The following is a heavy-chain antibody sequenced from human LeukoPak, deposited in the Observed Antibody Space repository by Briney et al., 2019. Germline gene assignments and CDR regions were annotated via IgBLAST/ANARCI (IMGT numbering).Heavy chain of an antibody. D-gene: IGHD3-9*01. J-gene: IGHJ4*02. CDR2: IHRDGRT. V-gene: IGHV4-4*02. Sequence: KSSETLSLTCAVSGVSISTSEGWIWVRQPPGQGLEWIGEIHRDGRTRYNPSLTSLVTMPMDYSKNQFSLNVRFVTAANTAIYYCGKTDIYFNPIDYWGPGSLVTVSS. CDR3: GKTDIYFNPIDY. CDR1: GVSISTSEG.